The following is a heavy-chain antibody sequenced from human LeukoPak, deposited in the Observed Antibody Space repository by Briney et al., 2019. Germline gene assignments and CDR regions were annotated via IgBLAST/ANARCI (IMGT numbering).Heavy chain of an antibody. D-gene: IGHD3-22*01. CDR2: IYYSGST. CDR3: ARGGMIVVVIDWFDP. J-gene: IGHJ5*02. V-gene: IGHV4-39*07. Sequence: SETLSLTCTVSGGSISSSSYYWGWIRQPPGKGREWVGSIYYSGSTYYNPSLKSRVTISVDTSKNQFSLKLSSVTAADTAVYYCARGGMIVVVIDWFDPWGQGALVTVSS. CDR1: GGSISSSSYY.